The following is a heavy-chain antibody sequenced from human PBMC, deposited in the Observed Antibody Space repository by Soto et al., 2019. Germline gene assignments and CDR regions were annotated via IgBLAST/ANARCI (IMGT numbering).Heavy chain of an antibody. Sequence: SEALSLPCSVSPGSIGRYYWSWIRQPPGKGLEWIGYIYSSGNTNYNPSLKSRVTISVDTSKNQFSLKLSSVSAAVTVVYYCARGTKTRIALWGQGTLVIGSA. D-gene: IGHD2-21*01. CDR2: IYSSGNT. J-gene: IGHJ4*02. V-gene: IGHV4-59*01. CDR3: ARGTKTRIAL. CDR1: PGSIGRYY.